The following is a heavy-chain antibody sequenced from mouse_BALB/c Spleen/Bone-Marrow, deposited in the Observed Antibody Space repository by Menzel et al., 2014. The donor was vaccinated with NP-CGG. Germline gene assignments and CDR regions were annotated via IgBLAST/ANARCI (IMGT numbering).Heavy chain of an antibody. CDR2: VSTGSTII. D-gene: IGHD2-1*01. CDR1: GFTFSNFG. Sequence: DVHLVESGGGLVQPGGSRKLSCAASGFTFSNFGMHWFRQSPEKGLEWVAFVSTGSTIIYYADTVKGRFTISRDNSENTLFLQMTSRRSEDTAIYYCARSHFYGNYFDYWGQGTTLTVSS. V-gene: IGHV5-17*02. CDR3: ARSHFYGNYFDY. J-gene: IGHJ2*01.